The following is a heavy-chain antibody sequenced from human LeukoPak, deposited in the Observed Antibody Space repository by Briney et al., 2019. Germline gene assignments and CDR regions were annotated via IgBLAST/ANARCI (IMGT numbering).Heavy chain of an antibody. V-gene: IGHV3-21*01. CDR3: ARVISGWLGGH. CDR2: ISSSSSYI. J-gene: IGHJ4*02. Sequence: GGSLRLSCAASGFTFSSYSMNWVRQAPGRGLEWVSSISSSSSYIYYADSVKGRFTISRDNAKNSLYLQMNSLRAEDTAVYYCARVISGWLGGHWGQGTLVTVSS. D-gene: IGHD5-24*01. CDR1: GFTFSSYS.